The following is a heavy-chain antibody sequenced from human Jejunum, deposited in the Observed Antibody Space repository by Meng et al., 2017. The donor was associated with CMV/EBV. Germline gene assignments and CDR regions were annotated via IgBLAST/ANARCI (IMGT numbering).Heavy chain of an antibody. V-gene: IGHV3-7*01. CDR2: IKQDGSEK. CDR1: GFTFSTYR. CDR3: ARNARGSGY. Sequence: SGAASGFTFSTYRMTWGRQAPGKGLEWVANIKQDGSEKYYVDSVKGRFTISRDNAKNSLFLQMNSLRAEDTAMYYCARNARGSGYWGQGTLVTVSS. D-gene: IGHD3-10*01. J-gene: IGHJ4*02.